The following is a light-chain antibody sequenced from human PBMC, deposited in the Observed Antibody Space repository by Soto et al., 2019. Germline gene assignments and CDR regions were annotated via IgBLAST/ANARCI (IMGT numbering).Light chain of an antibody. CDR1: QGVGNW. CDR2: GAS. J-gene: IGKJ1*01. Sequence: DIQMTQSPSSVAASVGDRVTITCPASQGVGNWLAWYQQRPGKAPRLLIYGASTLQSGVPSRFSGSGSGTDFTLTISSLQAEDFATYYCQQSNSIPPWTFGQGTKVEIK. CDR3: QQSNSIPPWT. V-gene: IGKV1-12*01.